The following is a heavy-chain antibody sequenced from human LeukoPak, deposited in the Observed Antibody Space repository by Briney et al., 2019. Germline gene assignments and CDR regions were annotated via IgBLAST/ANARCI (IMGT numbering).Heavy chain of an antibody. CDR3: AKDPYCSSTSCYDY. CDR2: IRYDGSNK. D-gene: IGHD2-2*01. V-gene: IGHV3-30*02. J-gene: IGHJ4*02. CDR1: DSTFSGYG. Sequence: PGGSLRLSCATSDSTFSGYGIHWVRQAPGKGLEWVAFIRYDGSNKYYADSVKGRFTISRDNSKNTLYLQMNSLRAEDTAVYYCAKDPYCSSTSCYDYWGQGTLVTVSS.